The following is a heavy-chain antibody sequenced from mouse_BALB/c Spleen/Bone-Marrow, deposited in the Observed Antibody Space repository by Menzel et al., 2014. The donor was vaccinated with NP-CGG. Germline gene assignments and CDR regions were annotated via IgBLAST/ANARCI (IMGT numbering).Heavy chain of an antibody. CDR2: INLGSGGT. CDR1: GYAFTNYL. CDR3: ARCLTGTSAMDY. Sequence: QVHVKQSGAELVRPGTSVKVSCKASGYAFTNYLIEWVKQRPGQGLEWIGVINLGSGGTNYNEKFKAKATLTADKSSSTAYMQLSSLTSDDSAVYFCARCLTGTSAMDYWGQGTPVTVSS. V-gene: IGHV1-54*01. D-gene: IGHD4-1*01. J-gene: IGHJ4*01.